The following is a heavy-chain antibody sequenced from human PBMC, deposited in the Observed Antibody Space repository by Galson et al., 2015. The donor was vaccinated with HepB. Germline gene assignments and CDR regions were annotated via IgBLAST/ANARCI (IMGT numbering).Heavy chain of an antibody. CDR2: ITDSGSTR. J-gene: IGHJ3*01. V-gene: IGHV3-23*01. D-gene: IGHD3-16*01. CDR3: AKESVVSNVGDSFDV. Sequence: SLRLSCAASGFSFSNYAMSWVRQAPGKGLEWVSVITDSGSTRDYSDSVKGRFTISRDNSKNTLYLQLDSLSGEDTAIYYCAKESVVSNVGDSFDVWSQGTMVTVST. CDR1: GFSFSNYA.